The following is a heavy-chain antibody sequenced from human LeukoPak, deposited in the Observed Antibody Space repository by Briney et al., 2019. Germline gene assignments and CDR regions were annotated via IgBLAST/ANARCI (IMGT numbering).Heavy chain of an antibody. J-gene: IGHJ6*02. Sequence: GESLKISCQGSGYSFTSYWIGWVRQMPGKGLEWMGIIYPGDSDTRYSPSFQGQVTISADKSISTAYLQWSSLKASDTAMYYCARGPQTYYDFWSVGARGMDVWGQGTTVTVSS. V-gene: IGHV5-51*01. D-gene: IGHD3-3*01. CDR2: IYPGDSDT. CDR1: GYSFTSYW. CDR3: ARGPQTYYDFWSVGARGMDV.